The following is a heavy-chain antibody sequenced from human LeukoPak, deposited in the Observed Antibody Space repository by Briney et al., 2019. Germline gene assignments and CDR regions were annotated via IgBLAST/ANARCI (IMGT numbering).Heavy chain of an antibody. CDR2: MNPNSGNT. V-gene: IGHV1-8*03. Sequence: ASVKVSCKASGYTFTSYDINWVRQATGQGLEWMGWMNPNSGNTGYAQKFQGRVTITRNTSISTAYMELSSLRSEDTAVYYCARVIRYCSSTSCQYYFDYWGQGTLVTVSS. J-gene: IGHJ4*02. CDR1: GYTFTSYD. D-gene: IGHD2-2*01. CDR3: ARVIRYCSSTSCQYYFDY.